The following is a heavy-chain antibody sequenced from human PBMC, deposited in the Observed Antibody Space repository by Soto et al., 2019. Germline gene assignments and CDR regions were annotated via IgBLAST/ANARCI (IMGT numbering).Heavy chain of an antibody. CDR2: IAYDGSNK. CDR1: GFTFSSYA. J-gene: IGHJ4*02. D-gene: IGHD6-19*01. Sequence: QVQLVESGGGVVQPGRSLRLSCAASGFTFSSYAMHWVRQAPGKGLEWGAVIAYDGSNKYYADSVKGRFTISRDNSKNTLYLQMNSLRAEDTAVYSCARDLRWLGFDYWGQGTLVTVAS. V-gene: IGHV3-30-3*01. CDR3: ARDLRWLGFDY.